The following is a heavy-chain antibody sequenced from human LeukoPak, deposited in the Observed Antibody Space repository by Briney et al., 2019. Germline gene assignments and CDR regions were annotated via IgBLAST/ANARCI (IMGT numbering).Heavy chain of an antibody. CDR2: IDPNSGVT. Sequence: ASVKVSCKASGYTLTDNHLYWVRQAPGQGLEWMGWIDPNSGVTHFAQNFQGRLTMTTDTSISTAYMELSRLTSDDTTVYYCARELGISAFVVWGQGTLVTVSS. J-gene: IGHJ3*01. CDR1: GYTLTDNH. CDR3: ARELGISAFVV. D-gene: IGHD1-26*01. V-gene: IGHV1-2*02.